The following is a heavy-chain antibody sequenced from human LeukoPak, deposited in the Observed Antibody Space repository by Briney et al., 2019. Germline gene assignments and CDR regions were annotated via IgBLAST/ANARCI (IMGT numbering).Heavy chain of an antibody. CDR2: IFYSGST. V-gene: IGHV4-39*07. D-gene: IGHD3-10*01. Sequence: SETLSLTCTVSGGSISTSNYYWGWIRQPPGKGLEWIGNIFYSGSTYYSPSLKSRVTISVDTSKNQFSLKLSSVTAADTAVYYCAILLWFGELSQFDYWGQGTLVTVSS. J-gene: IGHJ4*02. CDR3: AILLWFGELSQFDY. CDR1: GGSISTSNYY.